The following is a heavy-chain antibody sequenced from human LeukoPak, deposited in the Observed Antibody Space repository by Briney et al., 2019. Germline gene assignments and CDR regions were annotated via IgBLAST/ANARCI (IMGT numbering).Heavy chain of an antibody. CDR3: ARASKRITIFGVVIGLYAFDI. J-gene: IGHJ3*02. CDR1: GGSISSGGYY. Sequence: TSETLSLTSTVSGGSISSGGYYWSWIRQHPGKGLEWIGYIYYSGSTYYNPSLKSRVTISVDTSKNQFSLKLSSVTAADTAVYYCARASKRITIFGVVIGLYAFDIWGQGTMVTVSS. D-gene: IGHD3-3*01. V-gene: IGHV4-31*03. CDR2: IYYSGST.